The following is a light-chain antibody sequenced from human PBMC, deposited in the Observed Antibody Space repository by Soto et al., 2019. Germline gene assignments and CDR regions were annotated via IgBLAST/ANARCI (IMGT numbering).Light chain of an antibody. CDR1: QSISSW. Sequence: DIQMTQSPSTLSASVGDRVTITCRASQSISSWLAWYQQKPGKAPKLLIYKASSLESGVPSRFSGSGSGTEFTLTISSLQPDDFATYDCQQYNSYSKRFGQGTKVEIK. J-gene: IGKJ1*01. V-gene: IGKV1-5*03. CDR3: QQYNSYSKR. CDR2: KAS.